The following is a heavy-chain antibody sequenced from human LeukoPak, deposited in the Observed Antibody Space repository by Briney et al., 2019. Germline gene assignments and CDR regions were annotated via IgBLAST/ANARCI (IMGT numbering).Heavy chain of an antibody. J-gene: IGHJ4*02. CDR3: ARDRAFYSGYDYFDC. Sequence: PGGSLRLSCAASGFTFSGYEMHWVRQAPGKGLEWVSYISSSGSSIYYADSVKGRFTISRDNAKNSLYLQMNSLRAEDTAVYYCARDRAFYSGYDYFDCWGQGTLVTVSS. CDR1: GFTFSGYE. CDR2: ISSSGSSI. D-gene: IGHD5-12*01. V-gene: IGHV3-48*03.